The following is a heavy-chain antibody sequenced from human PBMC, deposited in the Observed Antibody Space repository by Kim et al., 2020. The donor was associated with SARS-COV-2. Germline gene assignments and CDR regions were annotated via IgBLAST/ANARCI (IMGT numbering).Heavy chain of an antibody. J-gene: IGHJ3*02. Sequence: SETLSLTCTVSGGSISSYYWSWIRQPPGKGLEWIGYIYYSGSTNYNPSLKSRVTISVDTSKNQFSLKLSSVTAADTAGYYCASRGRGAVAGIWAFDIWGQGTMVTVSS. CDR1: GGSISSYY. V-gene: IGHV4-59*08. CDR2: IYYSGST. D-gene: IGHD6-19*01. CDR3: ASRGRGAVAGIWAFDI.